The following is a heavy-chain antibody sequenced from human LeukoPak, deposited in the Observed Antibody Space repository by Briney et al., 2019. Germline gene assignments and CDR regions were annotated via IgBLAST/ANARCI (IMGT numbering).Heavy chain of an antibody. J-gene: IGHJ4*02. D-gene: IGHD1-26*01. CDR2: IWYDGSSK. CDR3: ARDLGSYNYFDH. V-gene: IGHV3-33*01. Sequence: GGSLRLSCAASGFTFSSYGMHWVRQAPGKGLEWVAVIWYDGSSKYYADSVKGRFTISRDNSKNTLYLQMNSLRAEDTAVYYCARDLGSYNYFDHWGQGTLVTVSS. CDR1: GFTFSSYG.